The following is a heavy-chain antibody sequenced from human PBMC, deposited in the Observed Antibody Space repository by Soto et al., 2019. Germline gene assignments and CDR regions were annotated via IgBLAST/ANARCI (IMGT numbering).Heavy chain of an antibody. J-gene: IGHJ4*02. CDR3: ARVLIFTTAY. CDR2: MNPNSGNT. D-gene: IGHD2-15*01. CDR1: GYTFTSYD. V-gene: IGHV1-8*01. Sequence: QVQLLQSGAAVKKPGASVKVSCKASGYTFTSYDLTWVRQATGQGLEWMGWMNPNSGNTGYAQKFQGRVTMTRNTSISTAYMELSSMRSEDTAVYYCARVLIFTTAYWGQGTLVTVSS.